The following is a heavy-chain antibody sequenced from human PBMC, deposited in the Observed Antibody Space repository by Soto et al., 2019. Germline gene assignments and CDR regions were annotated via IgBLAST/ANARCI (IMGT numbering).Heavy chain of an antibody. V-gene: IGHV3-33*01. J-gene: IGHJ4*02. CDR3: ARDRRFSVADY. CDR2: LWSDGTNK. CDR1: GFTLPSYA. D-gene: IGHD1-26*01. Sequence: QVQLVESGGGVVQPGTSLTLSCAASGFTLPSYAMHWVRQAPGKGLEWVAVLWSDGTNKYYADSVKGRFTISRDNSKNTLYLQMNRLRGEDTAVYYCARDRRFSVADYWGQGALVTVSS.